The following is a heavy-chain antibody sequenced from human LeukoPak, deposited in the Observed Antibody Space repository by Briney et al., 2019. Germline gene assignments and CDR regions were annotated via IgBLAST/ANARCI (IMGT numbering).Heavy chain of an antibody. CDR1: GFTFSSHD. D-gene: IGHD4-17*01. Sequence: GGSLRLSCAASGFTFSSHDMHWVRQAPGKGLEWVAIISYDGGKEDYADSVKGRFTISRDNSKNTLYLQMNSLRAEDTAVYYCAKDRSKGYYGDEFDFWGQGTLVTVSS. V-gene: IGHV3-30*18. CDR3: AKDRSKGYYGDEFDF. J-gene: IGHJ4*02. CDR2: ISYDGGKE.